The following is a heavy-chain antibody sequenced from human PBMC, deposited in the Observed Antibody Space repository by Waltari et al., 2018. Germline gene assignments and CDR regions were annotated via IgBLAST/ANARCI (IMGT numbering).Heavy chain of an antibody. V-gene: IGHV3-7*01. Sequence: EVQLVESGGGLVQPGGSVRLSCAASGFTFSTLLLDLVRQAPGKGLEWVANIKQDGSEKYYVDSVKGRFSISRDNAKNSLYLQMNSLRAEDTAVYYCCSQLTQVGWFDPWGQGTLVTVSS. CDR1: GFTFSTLL. CDR3: CSQLTQVGWFDP. CDR2: IKQDGSEK. J-gene: IGHJ5*02. D-gene: IGHD1-1*01.